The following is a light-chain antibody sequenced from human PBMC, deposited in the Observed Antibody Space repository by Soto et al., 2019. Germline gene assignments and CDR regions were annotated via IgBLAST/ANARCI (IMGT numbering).Light chain of an antibody. V-gene: IGKV3-11*01. Sequence: QSPATLSLSPGERATLACRASQSVSTYLAWYQQRPGQAPRLLIYDASNRATGIPARFSGSGSGTDFTLTISSLEPEDFAIYYCQQRSGWYTFGQGTKLEIK. CDR2: DAS. CDR1: QSVSTY. J-gene: IGKJ2*01. CDR3: QQRSGWYT.